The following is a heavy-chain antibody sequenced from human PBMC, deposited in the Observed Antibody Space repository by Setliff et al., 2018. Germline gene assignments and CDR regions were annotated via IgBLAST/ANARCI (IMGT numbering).Heavy chain of an antibody. V-gene: IGHV4-34*01. D-gene: IGHD3-10*01. CDR3: ARGSTMIQGVRLYCHGLDV. CDR1: GESFSNNY. J-gene: IGHJ6*01. Sequence: SETLSLTCSVYGESFSNNYWSWIRQPPGKGLEWIVEINHSGSTNYNPSLKGRVTISLDTSNNQFSLKLSSVTAADTAVYYCARGSTMIQGVRLYCHGLDVWGQGTTVTVSS. CDR2: INHSGST.